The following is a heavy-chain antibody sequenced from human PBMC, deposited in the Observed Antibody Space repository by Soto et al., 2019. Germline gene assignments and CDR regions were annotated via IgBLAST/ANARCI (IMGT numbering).Heavy chain of an antibody. CDR3: ARDLAVVVVAATREYSAGFDP. Sequence: SETLSLTCTVSGGSISSGGYYWSWIRQHPGKGLEWIGYIYYSGSTYYNPSLKSRVTISVDTSKNQFSLKLSSVTAADTAVYYCARDLAVVVVAATREYSAGFDPWGQGTLVTV. D-gene: IGHD2-15*01. J-gene: IGHJ5*02. CDR1: GGSISSGGYY. CDR2: IYYSGST. V-gene: IGHV4-31*03.